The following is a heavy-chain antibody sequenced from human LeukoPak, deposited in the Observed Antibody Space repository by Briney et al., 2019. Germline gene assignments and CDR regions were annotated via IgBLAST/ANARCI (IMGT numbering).Heavy chain of an antibody. J-gene: IGHJ3*02. CDR3: ARCKGRDGYNYCAFDI. CDR2: IKQDGSEK. Sequence: GGSLRLSCAASGFTFSSYWMSWVRQAPGKGLEWVANIKQDGSEKYYVDSVKGRFTISRDNAKNSLYLQMNSLRAEDTAVYYCARCKGRDGYNYCAFDIWGQGTMVTVSS. V-gene: IGHV3-7*01. D-gene: IGHD5-24*01. CDR1: GFTFSSYW.